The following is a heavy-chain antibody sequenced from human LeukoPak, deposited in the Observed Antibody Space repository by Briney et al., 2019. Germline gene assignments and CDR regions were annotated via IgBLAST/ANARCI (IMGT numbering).Heavy chain of an antibody. V-gene: IGHV3-21*04. D-gene: IGHD6-19*01. J-gene: IGHJ4*02. CDR2: ISSSSSYI. CDR3: ARVYSSGWYALDY. CDR1: GFTFSSYS. Sequence: PGGSLRLSCAASGFTFSSYSMNWVRQAPGKGLEWVSSISSSSSYIYYADSVKGRFTISRDNAKNSLYLQMNSLRAEDTAVYYCARVYSSGWYALDYWGQGTLVTVSS.